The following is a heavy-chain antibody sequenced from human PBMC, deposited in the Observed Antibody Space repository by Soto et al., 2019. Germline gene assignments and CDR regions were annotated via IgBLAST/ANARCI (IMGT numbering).Heavy chain of an antibody. CDR1: GYSFTSYW. CDR3: ARISSTNRYYYYGMDV. J-gene: IGHJ6*02. CDR2: IYPGDSDT. Sequence: PGESLKISCKGSGYSFTSYWIGWVRQMPGKGLEWMGIIYPGDSDTRYSPSFQGQVTISADKSISTAYLQWSSLKASDTAMYYCARISSTNRYYYYGMDVWGQGTTVTVSS. V-gene: IGHV5-51*01. D-gene: IGHD2-2*01.